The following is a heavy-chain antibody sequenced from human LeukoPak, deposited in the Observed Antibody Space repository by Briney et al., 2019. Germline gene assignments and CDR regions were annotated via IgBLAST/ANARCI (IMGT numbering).Heavy chain of an antibody. Sequence: ASVKVSCKASGYTFIDYYMHWVRQAPGQGLEWMGWINPNSGGTNYAQKLQGRVTMTTDTSTSTAYMELRSLRSDDTAVYYCARESGPPPFYGDGAFDIWGQGTMVTVSS. D-gene: IGHD4-17*01. V-gene: IGHV1-2*02. CDR1: GYTFIDYY. J-gene: IGHJ3*02. CDR3: ARESGPPPFYGDGAFDI. CDR2: INPNSGGT.